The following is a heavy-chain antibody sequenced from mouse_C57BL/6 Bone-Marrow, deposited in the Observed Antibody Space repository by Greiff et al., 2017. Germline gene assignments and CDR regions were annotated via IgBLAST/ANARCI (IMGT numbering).Heavy chain of an antibody. D-gene: IGHD2-5*01. CDR1: GYTFTGYW. CDR3: ASPFYYSNYGAY. Sequence: QVQLKQSGAELMKPGASVKLSCKATGYTFTGYWIEWVKQRPGHGLEWIGEILPGSGSTNYNEKFKGKATFTADTSSNTAYMQLSSLTTEDSAIYYCASPFYYSNYGAYWGQGTLVTVSA. V-gene: IGHV1-9*01. CDR2: ILPGSGST. J-gene: IGHJ3*01.